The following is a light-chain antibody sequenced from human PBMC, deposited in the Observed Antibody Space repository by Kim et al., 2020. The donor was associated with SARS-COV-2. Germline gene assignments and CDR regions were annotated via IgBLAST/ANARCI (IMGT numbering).Light chain of an antibody. Sequence: ASVGDRVTITGRASQGISNYLAWYQQKPGKVPKLLIYGASALQSGVPSRFSGSGSGTDFTLTIRSLQPEDVATYYCQKYYSGPFTFGPGTKVDIK. V-gene: IGKV1-27*01. CDR2: GAS. J-gene: IGKJ3*01. CDR3: QKYYSGPFT. CDR1: QGISNY.